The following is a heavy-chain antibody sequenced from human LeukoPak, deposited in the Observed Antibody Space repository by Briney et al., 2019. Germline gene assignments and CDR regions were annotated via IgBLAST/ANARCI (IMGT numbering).Heavy chain of an antibody. CDR2: IYASGST. D-gene: IGHD4-17*01. CDR1: GGSISSGSYF. J-gene: IGHJ4*02. Sequence: SETLSLTCTLSGGSISSGSYFWSWIRQPAGKGLEWIGRIYASGSTNFNPSLKSRVTISVDTSKNQFSLELTSVTAADTAVYYCARGQTTVNFDYWGQGALVTVSS. V-gene: IGHV4-61*02. CDR3: ARGQTTVNFDY.